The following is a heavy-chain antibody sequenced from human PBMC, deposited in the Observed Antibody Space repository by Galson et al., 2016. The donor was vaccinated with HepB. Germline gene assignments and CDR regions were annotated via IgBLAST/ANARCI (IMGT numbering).Heavy chain of an antibody. CDR1: GFTFRNYD. Sequence: SLRLSCAASGFTFRNYDMHWVRQAPGKGLEWVAVVSYDGNNKYYADSVKGRFTISRDNSNKTVFVHMSSLRPEDTAVYYCAKDFRSLLRSSDWLVSPFDHWGQGTLVTVSS. CDR3: AKDFRSLLRSSDWLVSPFDH. V-gene: IGHV3-30*18. D-gene: IGHD3-9*01. CDR2: VSYDGNNK. J-gene: IGHJ4*02.